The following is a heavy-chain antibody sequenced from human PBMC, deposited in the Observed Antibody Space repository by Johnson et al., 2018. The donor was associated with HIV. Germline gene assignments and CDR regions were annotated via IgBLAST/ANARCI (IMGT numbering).Heavy chain of an antibody. J-gene: IGHJ3*02. V-gene: IGHV3-30*18. CDR3: AKSTQASIVRESGPYGAFDI. D-gene: IGHD3-10*01. CDR1: GFTFSRYG. CDR2: ISYDGSNE. Sequence: QVQVVESGGGVVQPGRSLRLSCAASGFTFSRYGMHWVRQVQGKGLEWVAVISYDGSNEYFADSVKGRFTISRDNSKNTLYLQMNSLGAEDTGLYYCAKSTQASIVRESGPYGAFDIWGQGTMVTVSS.